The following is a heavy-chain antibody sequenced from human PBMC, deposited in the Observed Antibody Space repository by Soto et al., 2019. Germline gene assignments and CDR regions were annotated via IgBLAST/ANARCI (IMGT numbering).Heavy chain of an antibody. V-gene: IGHV1-2*04. CDR2: INPNSGGT. CDR1: GYTFTGYY. CDR3: ARVDWGVSGAFDN. D-gene: IGHD3-9*01. Sequence: ASVKVSCKASGYTFTGYYMHWVRQAPGQGLEWMGWINPNSGGTNYAQKFQGWVTMTRDTSISTAYMELSRLRSDDTAVYYCARVDWGVSGAFDNWGQGTMVTVSS. J-gene: IGHJ3*02.